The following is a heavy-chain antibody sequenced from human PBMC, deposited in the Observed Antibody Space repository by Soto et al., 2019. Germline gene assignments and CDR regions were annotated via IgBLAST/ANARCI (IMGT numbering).Heavy chain of an antibody. D-gene: IGHD1-20*01. J-gene: IGHJ3*02. V-gene: IGHV3-21*01. CDR2: ISASSSSI. CDR3: VRDAYNRDAFDI. Sequence: DVQLVESGGGLVKPGGSLRLSCAASGFNFITFSMNWVRQAPGKGLEWVSSISASSSSIYYAESVQGRFTVSRDKATNSLYLQMNSLTAQESALYYCVRDAYNRDAFDIWGQGTTVTVSS. CDR1: GFNFITFS.